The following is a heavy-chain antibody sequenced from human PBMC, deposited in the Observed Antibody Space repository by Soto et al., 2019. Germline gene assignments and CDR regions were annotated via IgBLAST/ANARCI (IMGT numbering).Heavy chain of an antibody. CDR1: GGSMSNGYYY. CDR2: IYHSGST. Sequence: SETLSLTCTVSGGSMSNGYYYWTWIRQPPGKGLEWIGYIYHSGSTYYNPSLKSRVTISVDRSKNQFSLELSSVTAADTAVYYCARGMTTVTTLDYWGQGTLVTVS. V-gene: IGHV4-30-2*01. J-gene: IGHJ4*02. D-gene: IGHD4-4*01. CDR3: ARGMTTVTTLDY.